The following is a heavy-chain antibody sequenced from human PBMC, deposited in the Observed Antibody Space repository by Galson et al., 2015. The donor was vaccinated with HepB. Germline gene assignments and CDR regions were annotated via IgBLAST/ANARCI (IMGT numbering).Heavy chain of an antibody. D-gene: IGHD3-22*01. CDR2: ISGSGGST. CDR1: GFTFSSYA. Sequence: SLRLSCAASGFTFSSYAMSWVRQAPGKGLEWVSAISGSGGSTYYADSVKGRFTISRDNSKNTLYLQMNSLRAEDTAVYYCAKGVAYYYDSSGYFDYWGQGTLVTVSS. V-gene: IGHV3-23*01. J-gene: IGHJ4*02. CDR3: AKGVAYYYDSSGYFDY.